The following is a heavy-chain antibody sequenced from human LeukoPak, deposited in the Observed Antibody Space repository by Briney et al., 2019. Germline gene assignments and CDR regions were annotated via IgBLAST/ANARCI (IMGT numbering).Heavy chain of an antibody. CDR2: IIPIFDTA. V-gene: IGHV1-69*01. CDR1: GGTFSSYT. Sequence: EASVKVSCKASGGTFSSYTFSWVRQAPGQGPEWMGGIIPIFDTANYAQKFQGRVTITADESTSTTYMELSSLRSEDTAVYYCARDRDDGSGRLTDAFDIWGQGTMVTVSS. J-gene: IGHJ3*02. D-gene: IGHD3-10*01. CDR3: ARDRDDGSGRLTDAFDI.